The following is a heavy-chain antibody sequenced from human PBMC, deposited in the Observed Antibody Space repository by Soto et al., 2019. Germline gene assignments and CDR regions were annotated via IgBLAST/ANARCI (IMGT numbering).Heavy chain of an antibody. V-gene: IGHV1-69*04. CDR2: IIAIHGIA. CDR1: GGTFSSYT. D-gene: IGHD4-17*01. CDR3: ARDPDYGDYPDENRFDP. Sequence: ASVKVSCKASGGTFSSYTISWVRQAPGQGLEWMGRIIAIHGIANYAQKFQGRVTITADKSTSTAYMELRSLRSEDTAVYYCARDPDYGDYPDENRFDPWGQGTLVTAPQ. J-gene: IGHJ5*02.